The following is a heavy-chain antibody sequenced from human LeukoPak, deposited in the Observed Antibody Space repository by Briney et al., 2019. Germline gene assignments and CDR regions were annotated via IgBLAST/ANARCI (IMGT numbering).Heavy chain of an antibody. CDR2: IDPSDSYT. V-gene: IGHV5-10-1*01. CDR1: GYSFTSYW. D-gene: IGHD3-22*01. Sequence: GESLKISCQGSGYSFTSYWISWVRQMPGKGLEWMGRIDPSDSYTNYSPSFQGHVTISADKSISTAYLQWSSLKASDTAMYYCASSYYHDSSAHYWGQGTLVTVSS. CDR3: ASSYYHDSSAHY. J-gene: IGHJ4*02.